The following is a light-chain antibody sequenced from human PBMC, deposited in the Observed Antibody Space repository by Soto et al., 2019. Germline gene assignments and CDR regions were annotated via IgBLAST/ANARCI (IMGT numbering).Light chain of an antibody. Sequence: DIVMTQSPLSLPVTPGEPASISCRSSQSLLHSNGYNYLDWYLQKPGQSPQLLIFLGSNRASGVPDRFSGSGAGTDFTLKSSRVEAEDVGVYYGMQGLQTRYTYGRGTKLDIK. CDR3: MQGLQTRYT. J-gene: IGKJ2*01. V-gene: IGKV2-28*01. CDR2: LGS. CDR1: QSLLHSNGYNY.